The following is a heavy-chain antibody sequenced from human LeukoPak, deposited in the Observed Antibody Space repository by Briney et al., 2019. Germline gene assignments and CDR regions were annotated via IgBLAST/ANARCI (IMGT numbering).Heavy chain of an antibody. CDR2: IIPIFGTA. Sequence: ASVKVSCKASGGTFSSYAISWVRQAPGQGLEWMGGIIPIFGTANYAQKFQGRVTITADESTSTAYMELSSLRSGDTAVYYCARDHYGSDSEMASDYWGQGTLVTVSS. J-gene: IGHJ4*02. CDR1: GGTFSSYA. CDR3: ARDHYGSDSEMASDY. D-gene: IGHD3-10*01. V-gene: IGHV1-69*13.